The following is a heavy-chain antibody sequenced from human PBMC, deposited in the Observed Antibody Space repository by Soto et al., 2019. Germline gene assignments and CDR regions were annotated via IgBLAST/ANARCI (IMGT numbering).Heavy chain of an antibody. CDR2: VSIGGST. CDR3: AKRRGAGGHFDY. J-gene: IGHJ4*02. D-gene: IGHD2-15*01. Sequence: DVQLLESGGGLVQPAGSRRLSCAASGFTFSSYAMGWVRQGPGKGLEWVAVVSIGGSTHYADSVRGRFTISRDNSKNTLSLQMNSLTAEDTAVYFCAKRRGAGGHFDYWGQGALVTVSS. V-gene: IGHV3-23*01. CDR1: GFTFSSYA.